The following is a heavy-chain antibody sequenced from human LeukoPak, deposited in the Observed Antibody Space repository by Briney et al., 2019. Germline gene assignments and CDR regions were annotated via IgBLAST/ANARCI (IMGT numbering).Heavy chain of an antibody. CDR1: GFTFSSYG. D-gene: IGHD6-13*01. CDR2: VSSDGSNK. CDR3: ARGYSSSWLGYFDY. Sequence: GGPLRLSCAASGFTFSSYGIHWVRQAPGKGLEWVAVVSSDGSNKYYADSVKGRFTISRDTSKNTLYLQMNSLGVEDTAVYYCARGYSSSWLGYFDYWGQGTLVTVSS. J-gene: IGHJ4*02. V-gene: IGHV3-30*03.